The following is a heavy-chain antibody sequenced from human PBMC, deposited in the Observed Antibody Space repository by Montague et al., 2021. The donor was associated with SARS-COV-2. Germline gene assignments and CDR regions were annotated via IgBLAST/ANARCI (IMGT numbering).Heavy chain of an antibody. V-gene: IGHV4-59*02. Sequence: SETLSLTCTVSGASVGSSDWGWIRQPPGKGLEWIGYVYSVWSTDYNPSLKSRATISRDTSKNQFSLKVRSVTAAAAAVYYCARETMTADAFGIWGQGTMVTVSS. J-gene: IGHJ3*02. D-gene: IGHD1-14*01. CDR1: GASVGSSD. CDR2: VYSVWST. CDR3: ARETMTADAFGI.